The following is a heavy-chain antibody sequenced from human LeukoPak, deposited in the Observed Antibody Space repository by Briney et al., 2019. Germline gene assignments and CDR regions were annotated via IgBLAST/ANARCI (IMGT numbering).Heavy chain of an antibody. CDR3: ARGFNFGAAAGLLIY. V-gene: IGHV4-59*01. CDR1: GGSLSSYY. Sequence: PSETLSLPCTVSGGSLSSYYWNWIRQPPGKGLEWIGYLYYSGSTNYNPSLKSRVTISVDTSKNQFPLKLSSVTAADTAVYYGARGFNFGAAAGLLIYSGQGTLVTVSS. D-gene: IGHD6-13*01. J-gene: IGHJ4*02. CDR2: LYYSGST.